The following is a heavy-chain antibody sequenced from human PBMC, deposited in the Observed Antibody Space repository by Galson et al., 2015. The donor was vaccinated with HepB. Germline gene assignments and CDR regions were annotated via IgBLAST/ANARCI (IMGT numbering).Heavy chain of an antibody. CDR2: IIPRFGTT. D-gene: IGHD1-1*01. Sequence: SVKVSCKVSGGTFSNYPISWVRQAPAQGLEWMGGIIPRFGTTKYPQRFLGRVTITADDLSTTAYMELSSLTFEDTAVYYCARVNWRDEWGNWLDPWGQGTLVTVSS. CDR1: GGTFSNYP. J-gene: IGHJ5*02. CDR3: ARVNWRDEWGNWLDP. V-gene: IGHV1-69*13.